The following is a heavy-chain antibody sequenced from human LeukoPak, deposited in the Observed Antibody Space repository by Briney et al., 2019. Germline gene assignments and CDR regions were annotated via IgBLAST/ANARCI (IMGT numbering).Heavy chain of an antibody. Sequence: GGSLRLSCAASEFTLSSYVMALVRQAPGKGLEWVSTITPGGGTYYADSVKGRFTISRDNSKNTLYLQMNSLTAEDTAIYYCVSGGDYHVRLCTYWGQGTLVTVSS. CDR3: VSGGDYHVRLCTY. CDR2: ITPGGGT. J-gene: IGHJ4*01. CDR1: EFTLSSYV. D-gene: IGHD4-17*01. V-gene: IGHV3-23*01.